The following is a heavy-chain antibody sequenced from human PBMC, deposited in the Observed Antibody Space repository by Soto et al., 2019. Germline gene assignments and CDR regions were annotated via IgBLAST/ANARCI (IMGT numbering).Heavy chain of an antibody. CDR2: ISYDGSNK. Sequence: GGSLRLSCAASGVTFSSYAMHWVRQAPGKGLEWVAVISYDGSNKYYADSVKGRFAISRDNSKNTLYLQMNSLRAEDTAVYYCAREGSPYWSGYIDYRGQGTLGTVSS. V-gene: IGHV3-30*09. J-gene: IGHJ4*02. D-gene: IGHD3-3*01. CDR1: GVTFSSYA. CDR3: AREGSPYWSGYIDY.